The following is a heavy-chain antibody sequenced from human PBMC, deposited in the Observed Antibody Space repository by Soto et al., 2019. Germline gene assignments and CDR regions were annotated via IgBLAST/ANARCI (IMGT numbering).Heavy chain of an antibody. CDR3: ARDRGRRYYGPCRYAFDI. CDR2: IWYDGSNK. V-gene: IGHV3-33*01. CDR1: GFTFSSYG. J-gene: IGHJ3*02. Sequence: QVQLVESGGGVVQPGRSLRLSCAASGFTFSSYGMHWVRQAPGKGLEWVAVIWYDGSNKYYAESVKGRVTIYRDNSENTLYLQMSGQRAEDTVVYYCARDRGRRYYGPCRYAFDIWGQGTMVTVSS. D-gene: IGHD3-10*01.